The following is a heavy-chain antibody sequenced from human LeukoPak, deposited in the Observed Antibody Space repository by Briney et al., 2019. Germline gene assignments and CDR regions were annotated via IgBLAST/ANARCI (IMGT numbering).Heavy chain of an antibody. V-gene: IGHV4-31*03. J-gene: IGHJ6*02. CDR1: GASINSDTYY. D-gene: IGHD5-12*01. Sequence: SQTLSLTCNVSGASINSDTYYWTWVRQHPGQGLEWIGYIYYSGHTYYNPSLNSRASISIDTSKGQFSLMLRSVTAAAMAVYYCTRVTKYRGYGTGMDVWGQGTTVTVSS. CDR3: TRVTKYRGYGTGMDV. CDR2: IYYSGHT.